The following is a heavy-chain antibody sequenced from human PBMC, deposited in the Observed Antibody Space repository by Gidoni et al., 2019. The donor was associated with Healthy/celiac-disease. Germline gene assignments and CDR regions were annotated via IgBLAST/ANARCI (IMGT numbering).Heavy chain of an antibody. V-gene: IGHV7-4-1*02. CDR1: GYTFTSYA. J-gene: IGHJ3*02. CDR2: INTNTGNP. CDR3: ASPVAGTGWGAFDI. Sequence: QVQLVQSGSELKKPGASVKVSCKASGYTFTSYAMNWARQAPGHGLEWMGWINTNTGNPTYAQGFTGRFVFSLDTSVSTAYLQFSSLKAEDTAVYYCASPVAGTGWGAFDIWGQGTMVTVSS. D-gene: IGHD6-19*01.